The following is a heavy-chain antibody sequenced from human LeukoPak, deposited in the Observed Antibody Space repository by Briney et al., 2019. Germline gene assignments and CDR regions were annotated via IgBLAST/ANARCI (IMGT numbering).Heavy chain of an antibody. J-gene: IGHJ4*02. Sequence: GGSLRLSCAASGFTFSSYAMSWVRQAPGKGLEWVSAISAGGGSTYYADSVKGRFTISRDNPKNTMYLQMNSLRAEDTAVYYCAEPEGGYYDIRPDWGQGTLVTVSS. CDR2: ISAGGGST. D-gene: IGHD3-22*01. V-gene: IGHV3-23*01. CDR1: GFTFSSYA. CDR3: AEPEGGYYDIRPD.